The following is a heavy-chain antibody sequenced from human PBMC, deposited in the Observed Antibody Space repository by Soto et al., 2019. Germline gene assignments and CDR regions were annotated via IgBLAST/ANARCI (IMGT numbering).Heavy chain of an antibody. V-gene: IGHV5-51*01. CDR2: IYPGDSDT. D-gene: IGHD6-13*01. J-gene: IGHJ6*02. CDR1: GYRFTSYW. Sequence: GESLKISCKGSGYRFTSYWIGWVRQMPGKGLEWMGIIYPGDSDTRYSPSFQGQVTISADKSISTAYLQWSSLKASDTAMYYCARTSAAGKYYYGMDVWGQGTTVTAP. CDR3: ARTSAAGKYYYGMDV.